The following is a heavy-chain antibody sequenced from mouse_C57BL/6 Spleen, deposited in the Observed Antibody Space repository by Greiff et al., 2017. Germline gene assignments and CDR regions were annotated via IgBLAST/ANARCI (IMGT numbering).Heavy chain of an antibody. CDR3: AILSDSYYDDYAMDY. J-gene: IGHJ4*01. CDR2: IHPSDSDT. CDR1: GYTFTSYW. D-gene: IGHD2-3*01. Sequence: QVQLQQPGAELVKPGASVKVSCKASGYTFTSYWMHWVKQRPGQGLEWIGRIHPSDSDTNYNQKFKGKATLTVDKSSSTAYMLLSSLTSEDSAVYYCAILSDSYYDDYAMDYWGQGTSVTVSS. V-gene: IGHV1-74*01.